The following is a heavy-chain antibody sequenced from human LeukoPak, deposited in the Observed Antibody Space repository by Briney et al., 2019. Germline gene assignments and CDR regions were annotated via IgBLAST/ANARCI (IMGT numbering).Heavy chain of an antibody. V-gene: IGHV1-2*02. J-gene: IGHJ4*02. CDR2: INPDGGDS. Sequence: GASVKVSCKASGYMFTGYYIHWVRQAPGQGLEWMGRINPDGGDSKYAQKFRGRVTMTRDTSISTAYMDLSRLTSDDTAVYFCARDVCTSCYTNDYWGQGTLVTVSS. CDR1: GYMFTGYY. CDR3: ARDVCTSCYTNDY. D-gene: IGHD2-2*02.